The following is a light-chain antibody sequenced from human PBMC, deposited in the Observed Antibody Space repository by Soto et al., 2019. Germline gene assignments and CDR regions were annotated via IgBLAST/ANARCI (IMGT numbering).Light chain of an antibody. CDR1: HDITDY. CDR3: QQYDNLPTVT. CDR2: DAS. V-gene: IGKV1-33*01. Sequence: DIQMTQSPSSLSASVGDRVTITCRASHDITDYLNWYQQKPGKAPKLLIYDASNLESGVPSRFSGSGSGTDFSLNISSLQPEDIATYYCQQYDNLPTVTFGGGTKVEI. J-gene: IGKJ4*01.